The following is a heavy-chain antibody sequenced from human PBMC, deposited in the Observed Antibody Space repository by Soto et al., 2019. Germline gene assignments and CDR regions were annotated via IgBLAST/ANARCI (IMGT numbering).Heavy chain of an antibody. D-gene: IGHD1-7*01. Sequence: SMALTSTLSGAYISYFSWSWSRQPAGKGLEWIGRITINGNTHKNHSSKSRVTMSIDTSRNHFSLNLQSATAADTGLYYCERETGENWTYGAPWGPGTLVTVSS. CDR2: ITINGNT. CDR1: GAYISYFS. V-gene: IGHV4-4*07. CDR3: ERETGENWTYGAP. J-gene: IGHJ5*02.